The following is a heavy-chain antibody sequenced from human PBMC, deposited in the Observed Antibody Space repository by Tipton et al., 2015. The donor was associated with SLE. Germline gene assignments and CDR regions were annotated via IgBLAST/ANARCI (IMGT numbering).Heavy chain of an antibody. V-gene: IGHV4-59*12. J-gene: IGHJ4*02. CDR3: ARDHSSSWFLDY. Sequence: TLSLTCTVSGGSMSTYYWNWIRQFPGKGLEWIGFFYYSGSTSYNPSHKSRVIISIDTSKNQFSRKLSSVTAADTAVYYCARDHSSSWFLDYWGQGALVTVSS. CDR2: FYYSGST. CDR1: GGSMSTYY. D-gene: IGHD6-13*01.